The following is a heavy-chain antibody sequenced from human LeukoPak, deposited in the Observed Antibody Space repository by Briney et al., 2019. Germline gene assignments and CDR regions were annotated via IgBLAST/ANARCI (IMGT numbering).Heavy chain of an antibody. CDR1: GFTFSSFW. CDR2: IKQDGSEK. Sequence: GGSLRLSCAASGFTFSSFWMSWVRQAPGKGLAWVANIKQDGSEKYFVDSVKGRFTISRDNAKNSLYLQMSSLRAEDTAVYYCARGGSRHPSPEDYWGRGALVTVSS. V-gene: IGHV3-7*03. D-gene: IGHD1-1*01. J-gene: IGHJ4*02. CDR3: ARGGSRHPSPEDY.